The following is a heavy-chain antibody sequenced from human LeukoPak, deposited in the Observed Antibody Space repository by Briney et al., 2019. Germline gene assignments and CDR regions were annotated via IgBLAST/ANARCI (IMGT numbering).Heavy chain of an antibody. CDR3: ARGLRPPRVLQPKRYYYMDV. CDR1: GGSFSGYY. D-gene: IGHD1-1*01. J-gene: IGHJ6*03. Sequence: SETLSLTCAVYGGSFSGYYWSWVRQPPAKGLEWIGEINHSGSTNYNPSLKSRVTISVDTSKNQFSLKLSSVTAADTAVYYCARGLRPPRVLQPKRYYYMDVWGKGTTVTVSS. V-gene: IGHV4-34*01. CDR2: INHSGST.